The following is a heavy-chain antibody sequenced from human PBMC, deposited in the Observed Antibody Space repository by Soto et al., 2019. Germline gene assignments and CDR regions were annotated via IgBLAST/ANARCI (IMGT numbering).Heavy chain of an antibody. CDR1: GSSVSSGSYY. J-gene: IGHJ4*02. V-gene: IGHV4-61*01. CDR3: ARGPNIGYCSGGSCYLFDY. CDR2: FYDSGTT. D-gene: IGHD2-15*01. Sequence: SETLSLTCTVSGSSVSSGSYYWTWIRQSPGKGMEWIGYFYDSGTTNYNPSLKSRVTISVDTSENQFSLKLSSVTAADTAVYYCARGPNIGYCSGGSCYLFDYWGQGTRVTVS.